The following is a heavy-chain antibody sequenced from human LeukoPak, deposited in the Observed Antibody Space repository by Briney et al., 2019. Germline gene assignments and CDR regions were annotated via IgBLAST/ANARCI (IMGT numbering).Heavy chain of an antibody. Sequence: SETLSLTCAVYGGSFSGYCWSWIRQPPGKGLEWIGEINHSGSTNYNPSLKSRVTISVDTSKNQFSLKLSSVTAADTAVYYCARAMYYYGSGSYNYWGQGTLVTVSS. V-gene: IGHV4-34*01. CDR1: GGSFSGYC. CDR2: INHSGST. J-gene: IGHJ4*02. D-gene: IGHD3-10*01. CDR3: ARAMYYYGSGSYNY.